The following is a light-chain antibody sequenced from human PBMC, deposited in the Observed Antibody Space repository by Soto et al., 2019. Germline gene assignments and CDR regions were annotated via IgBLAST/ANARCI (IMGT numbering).Light chain of an antibody. V-gene: IGKV3-20*01. J-gene: IGKJ1*01. CDR3: RQYGASLWT. CDR1: QNIVTNY. CDR2: GAS. Sequence: EIVLTQSPGTLSLSPGERATLSCRASQNIVTNYLAWYHQRPGQAPRPLMFGASRRATGIPDRFSGSGSGTDFTLTINRLEPEDSGVYYCRQYGASLWTFGRGTKVEIK.